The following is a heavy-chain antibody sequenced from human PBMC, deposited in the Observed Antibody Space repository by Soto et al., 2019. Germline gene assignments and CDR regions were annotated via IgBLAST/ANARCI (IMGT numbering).Heavy chain of an antibody. CDR1: RFTFSTYA. V-gene: IGHV3-30-3*01. D-gene: IGHD4-4*01. CDR2: VSSDGTIK. CDR3: ARDLWFSNFGGNYYFDL. J-gene: IGHJ2*01. Sequence: QVQLVESGGGVVQPGRSLRLSCAASRFTFSTYAMHWVRQAPGKGLAWVAVVSSDGTIKYYADSVKGRFTISRDNSDKTLYLQMDSLRAEDTAVYYCARDLWFSNFGGNYYFDLWGRGTLVTVSS.